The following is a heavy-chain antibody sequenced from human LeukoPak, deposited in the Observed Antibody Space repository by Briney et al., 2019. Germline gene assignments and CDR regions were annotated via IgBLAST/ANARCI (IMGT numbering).Heavy chain of an antibody. D-gene: IGHD1-14*01. CDR3: ARGGRRRAFDI. CDR2: INHSGST. J-gene: IGHJ3*02. V-gene: IGHV4-34*01. Sequence: SETLSLTCAVYGGSFSGYYWSWIRQPPGKGLEWIGEINHSGSTNYNPSLKSRVTISVDPSKNQFSLKLSSVTAADTAVYYCARGGRRRAFDIWGQGTMVTVSS. CDR1: GGSFSGYY.